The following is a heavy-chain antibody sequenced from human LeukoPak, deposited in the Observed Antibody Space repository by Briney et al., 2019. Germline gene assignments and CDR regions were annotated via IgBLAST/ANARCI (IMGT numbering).Heavy chain of an antibody. D-gene: IGHD3-10*01. CDR2: IYYSGST. Sequence: PSETLSLTCTVSGGSISSYYWSWIRQPPGKGLEWIGYIYYSGSTNYNPSLMSRVTISVDTSKNQFSLKLSSVTAADTAVYYCAREPSYGSGSSYSNAFDIWGQGTMVTVSS. V-gene: IGHV4-59*01. CDR3: AREPSYGSGSSYSNAFDI. CDR1: GGSISSYY. J-gene: IGHJ3*02.